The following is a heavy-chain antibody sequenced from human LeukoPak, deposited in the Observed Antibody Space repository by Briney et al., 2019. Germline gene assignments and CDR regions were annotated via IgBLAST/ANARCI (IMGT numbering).Heavy chain of an antibody. J-gene: IGHJ4*02. V-gene: IGHV3-23*01. CDR2: NSGSGGST. CDR3: AKDYGSGSHDY. CDR1: GFTFSSYG. D-gene: IGHD3-10*01. Sequence: QPGRSLRLSCAASGFTFSSYGMHWVRQAPGKGLEWVSANSGSGGSTYYADSVKGRFTISRDNSKNTLYLQMNSLRAEDTAVYYCAKDYGSGSHDYWGQGTLVTVSS.